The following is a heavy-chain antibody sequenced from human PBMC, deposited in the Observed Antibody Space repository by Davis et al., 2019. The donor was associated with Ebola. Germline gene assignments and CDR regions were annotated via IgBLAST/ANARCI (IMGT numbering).Heavy chain of an antibody. CDR3: ARDNSIYYSSSWYYYYYGMDV. CDR2: IKQDGSEK. V-gene: IGHV3-7*01. D-gene: IGHD6-13*01. J-gene: IGHJ6*02. CDR1: GFTFSSYW. Sequence: PGGSLRLSCAASGFTFSSYWMSWVRQAPGKGLEWVANIKQDGSEKYYVDSVKGRFTISRDNAKNSLYLQMNSLRAEDTAVYYCARDNSIYYSSSWYYYYYGMDVWGQGTTVTVSS.